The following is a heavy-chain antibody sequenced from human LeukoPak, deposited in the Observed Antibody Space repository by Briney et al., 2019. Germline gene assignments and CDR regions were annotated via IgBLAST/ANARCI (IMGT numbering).Heavy chain of an antibody. Sequence: GGSLRLSCAASGFTFSDYYMNWIRQAPGKGLEWVSYISNSGNIKYYADSVKGRLTISRDNAKNSLYLQMNSLRAEDTAVYYCARDLGSGYYDYWGQGTLVTVSS. V-gene: IGHV3-11*01. D-gene: IGHD3-22*01. CDR1: GFTFSDYY. CDR3: ARDLGSGYYDY. CDR2: ISNSGNIK. J-gene: IGHJ4*02.